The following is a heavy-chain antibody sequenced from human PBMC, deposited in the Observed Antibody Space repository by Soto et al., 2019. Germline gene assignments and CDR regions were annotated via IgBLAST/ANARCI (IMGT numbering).Heavy chain of an antibody. Sequence: SVKVSCKASGGTFSSYAISWVRQAPGQGLEWMGGIIPIFGTANYAQKFQGRVTITADKSTSTAYMELSSLRSEDTAVYYCAIVEYSSSSYYYYGMDVWGQGTTVTVSS. CDR2: IIPIFGTA. V-gene: IGHV1-69*06. J-gene: IGHJ6*02. CDR3: AIVEYSSSSYYYYGMDV. D-gene: IGHD6-6*01. CDR1: GGTFSSYA.